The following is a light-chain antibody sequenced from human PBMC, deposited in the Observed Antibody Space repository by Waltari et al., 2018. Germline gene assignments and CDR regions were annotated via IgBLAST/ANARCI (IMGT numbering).Light chain of an antibody. CDR3: LQYYSTPRT. Sequence: DIVMTQSPDSLAVSLGERATIHCKSTHSVLYSSKNKNYLAWYQQKPGHAPKLLIYWASTRESGVPDRFSGSGSGTDFTLTVSSLQAEDVAVYYCLQYYSTPRTFGQGTKVEI. V-gene: IGKV4-1*01. CDR1: HSVLYSSKNKNY. J-gene: IGKJ1*01. CDR2: WAS.